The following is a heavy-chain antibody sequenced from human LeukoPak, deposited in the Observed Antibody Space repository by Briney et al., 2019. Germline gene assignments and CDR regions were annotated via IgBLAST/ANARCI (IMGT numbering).Heavy chain of an antibody. CDR2: IYYSGST. CDR1: GGSISSYY. V-gene: IGHV4-59*12. D-gene: IGHD3-10*01. J-gene: IGHJ3*02. Sequence: SETLSLTCTVSGGSISSYYWSWIRQPPGKGLEWIGYIYYSGSTNYNPSLKSRVTISVDTSKNQFSLKLSSVTAADTAVYYCARECTMVRGVIRPRAFDIWGQGTMVTVSS. CDR3: ARECTMVRGVIRPRAFDI.